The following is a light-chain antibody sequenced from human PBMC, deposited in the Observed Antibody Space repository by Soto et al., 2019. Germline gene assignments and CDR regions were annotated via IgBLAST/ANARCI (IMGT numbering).Light chain of an antibody. V-gene: IGKV3-11*01. CDR3: QVRDVWPS. J-gene: IGKJ1*01. CDR1: QSVSTS. Sequence: IVLTQSPATLSLSPGERAALSCRASQSVSTSLAWYQHKPGQAPRLIIYDATKRAPGIPVRFSGSGSGTDFTLTISSLEPEDFAVYYCQVRDVWPSFGQGTKVKIE. CDR2: DAT.